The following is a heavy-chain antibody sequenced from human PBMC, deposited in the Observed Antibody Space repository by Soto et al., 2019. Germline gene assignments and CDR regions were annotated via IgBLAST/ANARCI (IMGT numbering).Heavy chain of an antibody. J-gene: IGHJ4*02. V-gene: IGHV3-23*01. CDR1: GFTFSSYA. D-gene: IGHD2-15*01. CDR2: ISGSGGST. Sequence: PGGSLRLSCAASGFTFSSYAMGWVRQAPGKGLEWVSAISGSGGSTYYADSVKGRFTISRDNSKNTLYLQMSSLRAEDTAVYYCAKDSGPFYCSGGSCYWDYWGQGTLVTVSS. CDR3: AKDSGPFYCSGGSCYWDY.